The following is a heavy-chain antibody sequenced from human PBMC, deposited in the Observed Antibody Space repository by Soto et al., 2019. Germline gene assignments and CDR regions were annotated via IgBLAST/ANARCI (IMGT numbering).Heavy chain of an antibody. CDR3: TRSATSYSGSSKGANY. J-gene: IGHJ4*02. D-gene: IGHD1-26*01. CDR2: IRSKANSYAT. CDR1: GFTFSGSA. V-gene: IGHV3-73*01. Sequence: PGGSLRLSGAASGFTFSGSAMHWVRQASGKGLEWVGRIRSKANSYATAYAASVKGRFTISRDDSKNTAYLQMNSLKTEDTAVYYCTRSATSYSGSSKGANYWGQGTLVTVSS.